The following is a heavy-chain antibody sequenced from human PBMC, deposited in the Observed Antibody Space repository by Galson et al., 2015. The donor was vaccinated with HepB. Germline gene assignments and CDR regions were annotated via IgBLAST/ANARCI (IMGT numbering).Heavy chain of an antibody. J-gene: IGHJ4*02. V-gene: IGHV4-39*07. D-gene: IGHD3-16*01. CDR1: GGSISSGNYY. CDR2: IYFSGTT. CDR3: ARERWVLWGFDY. Sequence: ETLSLTCTVSGGSISSGNYYWGWIRQPPGKGLEWIGSIYFSGTTYYNPSLKSRVTISVDTSKNQFSLKLSSVTAADTAVYYCARERWVLWGFDYWGQGTLVTVSS.